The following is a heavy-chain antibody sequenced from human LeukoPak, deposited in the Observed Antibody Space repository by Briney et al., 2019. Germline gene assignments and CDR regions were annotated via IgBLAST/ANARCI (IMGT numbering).Heavy chain of an antibody. CDR1: GFTFSSYA. CDR2: ISGSGGST. D-gene: IGHD4-17*01. V-gene: IGHV3-23*01. Sequence: GASLRLSCAASGFTFSSYAMSWVRQAPGKGLEWVSAISGSGGSTYYEDSVKGRFTISRDNSKNTLYLQMNSLRAEDTAVYYCAKRVDDYGDYFDYWGQGTLVTVSS. J-gene: IGHJ4*02. CDR3: AKRVDDYGDYFDY.